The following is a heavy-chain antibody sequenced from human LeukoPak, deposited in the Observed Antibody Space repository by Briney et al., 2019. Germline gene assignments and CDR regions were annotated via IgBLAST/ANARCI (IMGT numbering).Heavy chain of an antibody. Sequence: GGSLRLSCAAPGFSFSSTWMTWVRQTPGKGLELVSNINIDGSQRYHAYSVEGRFTISRDNVKNTLYLQMNSLRVEDTAVYYCARDPGWGALDYWGQGALVIVSS. D-gene: IGHD3-16*01. V-gene: IGHV3-7*03. J-gene: IGHJ4*02. CDR3: ARDPGWGALDY. CDR1: GFSFSSTW. CDR2: INIDGSQR.